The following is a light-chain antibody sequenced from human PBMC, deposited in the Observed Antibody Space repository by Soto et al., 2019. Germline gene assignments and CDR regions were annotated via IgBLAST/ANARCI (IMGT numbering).Light chain of an antibody. CDR1: QSVSNNY. Sequence: EVVMTQSPGTLSLSPGERATLSCRASQSVSNNYLAWYQQRPGQAPRLLIYGASKRATGIPDKFSGSGSGTDFTLTISSLEPEDFAVYYCQQRSNWPGTFGQGTKV. CDR3: QQRSNWPGT. V-gene: IGKV3D-20*02. CDR2: GAS. J-gene: IGKJ1*01.